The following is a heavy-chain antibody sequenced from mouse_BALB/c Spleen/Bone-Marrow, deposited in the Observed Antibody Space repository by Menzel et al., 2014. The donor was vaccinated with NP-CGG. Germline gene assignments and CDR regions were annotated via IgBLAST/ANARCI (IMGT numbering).Heavy chain of an antibody. CDR1: GFTFSNYW. CDR2: IRLKSNNYAT. V-gene: IGHV6-6*02. CDR3: TRPHYSGSSYYFDY. Sequence: EVKLQESGGGLVQPGGSMKLSCVASGFTFSNYWMNWVRQSPEKGLEWVAEIRLKSNNYATHYAESVKGRFTISRDDSKSSVYLQMNNLRAEDTGIYYCTRPHYSGSSYYFDYWVQGTTLTVSS. D-gene: IGHD1-1*01. J-gene: IGHJ2*01.